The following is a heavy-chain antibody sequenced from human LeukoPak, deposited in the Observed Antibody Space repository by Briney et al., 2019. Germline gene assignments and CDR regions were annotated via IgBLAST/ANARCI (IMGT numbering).Heavy chain of an antibody. CDR1: GFTFSSYV. Sequence: GGSLRLSCAVSGFTFSSYVMSWVRQAPGKGLEWVSAISGSGGSTYYADSVKGRFTISRDNSKNTLYLQMNSLRAEDTAVYYCAKDEDYDILTGYYYDYWGQGTLVTVSS. J-gene: IGHJ4*02. D-gene: IGHD3-9*01. V-gene: IGHV3-23*01. CDR2: ISGSGGST. CDR3: AKDEDYDILTGYYYDY.